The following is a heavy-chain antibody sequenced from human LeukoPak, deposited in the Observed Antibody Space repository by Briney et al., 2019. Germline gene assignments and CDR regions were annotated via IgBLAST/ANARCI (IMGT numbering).Heavy chain of an antibody. CDR1: GFTFDDYA. CDR2: ISWNSGSI. V-gene: IGHV3-9*01. D-gene: IGHD6-19*01. CDR3: STSSDWYPVSSDH. Sequence: SLRLSCAASGFTFDDYAMHWVRQAPGKGLEWVSGISWNSGSIGYADSVKGRFTISRDNAKNTLYLQMSSLRPDDTALYYCSTSSDWYPVSSDHWGQGTLVTVSS. J-gene: IGHJ4*02.